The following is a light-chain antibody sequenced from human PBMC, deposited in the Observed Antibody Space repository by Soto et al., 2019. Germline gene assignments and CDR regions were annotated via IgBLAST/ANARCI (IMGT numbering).Light chain of an antibody. CDR2: GAS. V-gene: IGKV3-20*01. CDR1: QSVSSSY. J-gene: IGKJ1*01. Sequence: SVLKQSPGTLSLSPGESATLSCRASQSVSSSYLAWYLQKPGQAPRLLIYGASSRDTGIPDRFSGSGSGTDFPLTISRLEPEDFAVYCCQQYGSSPGTLGKGTKVEIK. CDR3: QQYGSSPGT.